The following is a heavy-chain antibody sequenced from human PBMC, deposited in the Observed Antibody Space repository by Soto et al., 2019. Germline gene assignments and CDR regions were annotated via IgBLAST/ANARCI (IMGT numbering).Heavy chain of an antibody. Sequence: EVQLVESGGGLVKPGGSLRLSCAASGFTFSSYSMNWVRQAPGKGLEWVSSISSSSSYIYYADSVKGRFTISRDNAKNSLYLQMNSLRAEDTAVYYCASRNTQLWSETLMDVWGQGTTVTVSS. CDR2: ISSSSSYI. CDR3: ASRNTQLWSETLMDV. CDR1: GFTFSSYS. V-gene: IGHV3-21*01. J-gene: IGHJ6*02. D-gene: IGHD5-18*01.